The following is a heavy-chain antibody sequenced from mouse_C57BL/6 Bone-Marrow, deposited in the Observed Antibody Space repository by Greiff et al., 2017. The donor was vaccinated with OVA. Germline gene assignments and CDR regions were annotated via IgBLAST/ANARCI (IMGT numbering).Heavy chain of an antibody. CDR2: ISGGGGNT. CDR1: GFTFSSYT. J-gene: IGHJ3*01. CDR3: ARLRFAY. V-gene: IGHV5-9*01. Sequence: EVKLQESGGGLVKPGGSLKLSCAASGFTFSSYTMSWVRQTPEKRLEWVATISGGGGNTYYPDSVKGRFTISRDNAKNTLYLQMSSLRSEDTALYYCARLRFAYWGQGTLVTVSA.